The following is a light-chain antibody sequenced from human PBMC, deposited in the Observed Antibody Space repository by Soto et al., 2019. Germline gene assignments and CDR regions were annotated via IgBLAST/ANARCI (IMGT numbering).Light chain of an antibody. CDR1: QSVSSY. V-gene: IGKV3-20*01. CDR3: QQYDSSPRT. CDR2: GAS. J-gene: IGKJ5*01. Sequence: EIALTQSPATLSVSPGERATLSCRASQSVSSYLAWYQQKPGQAPRLLIYGASSRATGIPDRFSGGGSGTDFTLTISRLQPEDFAVYYCQQYDSSPRTFGQGTKLDIK.